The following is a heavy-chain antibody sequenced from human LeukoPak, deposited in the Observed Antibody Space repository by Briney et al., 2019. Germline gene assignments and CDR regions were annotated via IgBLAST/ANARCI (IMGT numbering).Heavy chain of an antibody. CDR2: IYTSGST. Sequence: SGTLSLTCTVSGGSISSYYWSWIRQPAGKGLEWIGRIYTSGSTNYNPSLRSRVTISVDASKNQFSLKLSSVTAADTAVYYCARLRNYYDSSGYYAVDNWGQGTLVTVSS. CDR3: ARLRNYYDSSGYYAVDN. J-gene: IGHJ4*02. V-gene: IGHV4-4*07. D-gene: IGHD3-22*01. CDR1: GGSISSYY.